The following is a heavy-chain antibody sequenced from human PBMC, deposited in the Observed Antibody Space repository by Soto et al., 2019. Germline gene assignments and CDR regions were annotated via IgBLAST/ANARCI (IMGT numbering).Heavy chain of an antibody. CDR2: IYYSGGT. D-gene: IGHD5-12*01. CDR1: GGSISSGDYY. J-gene: IGHJ6*02. CDR3: ARDSREMATIRPTEVPRDYYYYGMDV. V-gene: IGHV4-30-4*01. Sequence: QVQLQESGPGLVKPSQTLSLTCTVSGGSISSGDYYWSWIRQPPGKGLEWIGYIYYSGGTYYNPSLKRRVTKSVDTSSTQSSLKLSSVTAADTAVYYCARDSREMATIRPTEVPRDYYYYGMDVWGQGTTVTVSS.